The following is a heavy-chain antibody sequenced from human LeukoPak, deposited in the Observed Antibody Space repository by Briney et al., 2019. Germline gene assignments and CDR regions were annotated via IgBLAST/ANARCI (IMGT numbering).Heavy chain of an antibody. Sequence: SVKVSCKASGYTFTGYYMHWVRQAPGQGLEWMGGIIPIFGTANYAQKFQGRVTITADKSTSTAYMELSSLRSEDTAVYYCARDATLSSGSASYYYYYYMDVWGKGTTVTVSS. J-gene: IGHJ6*03. CDR2: IIPIFGTA. CDR3: ARDATLSSGSASYYYYYYMDV. V-gene: IGHV1-69*06. CDR1: GYTFTGYY. D-gene: IGHD6-19*01.